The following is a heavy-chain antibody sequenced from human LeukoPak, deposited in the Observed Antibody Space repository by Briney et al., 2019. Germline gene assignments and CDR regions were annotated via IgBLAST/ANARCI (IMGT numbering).Heavy chain of an antibody. Sequence: SETLSLTCTVSDGSISSSTYYWSWIRQPPGKGLEWIGYIYYTGSTSYNPSLKSRVTMSLDASKNQFSLELNSVTPADTAVYYCARGGNYWPQWWFDPWGRGTLVSVSS. CDR3: ARGGNYWPQWWFDP. D-gene: IGHD1-26*01. CDR2: IYYTGST. J-gene: IGHJ5*02. CDR1: DGSISSSTYY. V-gene: IGHV4-61*01.